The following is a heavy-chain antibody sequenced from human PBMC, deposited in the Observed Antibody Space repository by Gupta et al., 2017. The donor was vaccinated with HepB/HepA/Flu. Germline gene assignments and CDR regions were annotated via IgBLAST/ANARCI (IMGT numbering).Heavy chain of an antibody. V-gene: IGHV2-26*01. CDR2: FFSNGEK. CDR3: ARIRWMDDNGFWFDR. Sequence: QVTLKESGPVLVRPTETLTLTCSVSGFSLSSARMGMTWIRQPPGKALDFLALFFSNGEKAYSTSLKSRLTISKDTSKSQVVLTMTNMDPVDTGTYFCARIRWMDDNGFWFDRGGQGTLVTVSS. CDR1: GFSLSSARMG. D-gene: IGHD5-12*01. J-gene: IGHJ5*02.